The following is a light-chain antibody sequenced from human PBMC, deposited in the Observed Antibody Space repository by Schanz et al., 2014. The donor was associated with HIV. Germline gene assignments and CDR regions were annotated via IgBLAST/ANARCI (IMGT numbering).Light chain of an antibody. V-gene: IGLV2-8*01. CDR2: DVT. J-gene: IGLJ2*01. CDR1: TSDIGNHDF. CDR3: TSYAGSNNLV. Sequence: QSALTQPPSASGSPGQSVTISCTGTTSDIGNHDFVSWYQQHPGKAPKLMIYDVTKRPSGLPARFSGSKSGNTASLTVSRLQAEDEADYYCTSYAGSNNLVFGGGTKLTVL.